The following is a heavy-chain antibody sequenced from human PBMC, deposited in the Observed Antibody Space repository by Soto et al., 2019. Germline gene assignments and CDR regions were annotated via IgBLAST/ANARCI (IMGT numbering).Heavy chain of an antibody. Sequence: GGSLRLSCAATGFNFRNYGRHWVRQAPGKGLVWVSRINSDGSTTNYADSVKGRFTISRDNAKNTLYLQMNSLRAEDTAVYYCARGNYYSMDVWGQGTTVTVSS. CDR1: GFNFRNYG. V-gene: IGHV3-74*01. CDR3: ARGNYYSMDV. CDR2: INSDGSTT. J-gene: IGHJ6*02.